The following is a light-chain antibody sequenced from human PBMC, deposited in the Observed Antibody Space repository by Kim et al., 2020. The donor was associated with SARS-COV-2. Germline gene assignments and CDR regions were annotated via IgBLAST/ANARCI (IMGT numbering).Light chain of an antibody. CDR2: DVR. CDR3: CSYAGSYTLV. Sequence: GQSVTIPCTGTSNDIGGYNSVSWFQQHPGKAPKLMIYDVRQRPSGVPDRFSGSKSGNTASLTISGLQAEDEAEYYCCSYAGSYTLVFGGGTQLTVL. CDR1: SNDIGGYNS. J-gene: IGLJ3*02. V-gene: IGLV2-11*01.